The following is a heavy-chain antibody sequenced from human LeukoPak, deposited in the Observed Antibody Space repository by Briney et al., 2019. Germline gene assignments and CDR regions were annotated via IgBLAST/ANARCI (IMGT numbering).Heavy chain of an antibody. V-gene: IGHV4-39*01. CDR3: ARYVVYGSGKYYFDY. D-gene: IGHD3-10*01. Sequence: SETLSLTCTVSGGSISSSDYYWSWIRQPPGKELEWIASINYGGTTYYNPSLKSRVTISVDTSKNQFSLRLSSVTAVDTAVYLCARYVVYGSGKYYFDYWGQGSLVTVSS. CDR1: GGSISSSDYY. J-gene: IGHJ4*02. CDR2: INYGGTT.